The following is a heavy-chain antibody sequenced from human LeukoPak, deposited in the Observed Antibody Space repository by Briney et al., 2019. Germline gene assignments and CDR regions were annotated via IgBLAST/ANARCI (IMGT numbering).Heavy chain of an antibody. D-gene: IGHD3-10*01. V-gene: IGHV3-53*04. CDR2: IYGDGTT. J-gene: IGHJ4*02. CDR1: GFNVSSNY. Sequence: PGGSLRLSCEASGFNVSSNYMTWVRQAPEKGLEWVSLIYGDGTTDYADSVKGRFHISRHNSKNTLYLQMNSLRAEDTAVYYCARGIIYLDYWGQGTLVTVSS. CDR3: ARGIIYLDY.